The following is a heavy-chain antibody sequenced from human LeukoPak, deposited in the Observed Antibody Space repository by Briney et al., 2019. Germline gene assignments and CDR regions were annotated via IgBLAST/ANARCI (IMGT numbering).Heavy chain of an antibody. CDR1: GFTFSSYW. Sequence: GGSLRLSCAASGFTFSSYWMSWVRQAPGKGLEWVANIKQDGSEKYYVDSVKGRFTISRDNAKNSLYLQMNSLRAEDTAVYYCARVLNYYDSSGYPGYYFDYWGQGTLVTVSS. CDR2: IKQDGSEK. CDR3: ARVLNYYDSSGYPGYYFDY. D-gene: IGHD3-22*01. V-gene: IGHV3-7*01. J-gene: IGHJ4*02.